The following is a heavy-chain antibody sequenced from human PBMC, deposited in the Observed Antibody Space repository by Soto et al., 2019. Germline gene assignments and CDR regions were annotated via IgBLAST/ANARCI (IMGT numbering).Heavy chain of an antibody. J-gene: IGHJ3*02. V-gene: IGHV1-69*01. CDR3: AKDPPTNCSGYYSAFHI. CDR1: GGTFSSYA. Sequence: QVQLVQSGAEVKQPGSSVKVSCKASGGTFSSYAISWVRQAPGQGLEWMGGIIPIFGTANYAQKFQGRVTITADESTSTAYIELSRLRVEDTAVYYCAKDPPTNCSGYYSAFHIWGQGTMVTVSS. CDR2: IIPIFGTA. D-gene: IGHD3-3*01.